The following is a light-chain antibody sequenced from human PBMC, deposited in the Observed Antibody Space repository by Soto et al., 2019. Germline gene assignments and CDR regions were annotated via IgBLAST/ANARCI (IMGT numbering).Light chain of an antibody. CDR2: DVN. CDR1: SSDIGGYDY. Sequence: QSALTQPASVSGSPGQSITLSCTGTSSDIGGYDYVSWYQRHPGKAPKLIIYDVNNRPSGVSNRFSGSKSGNTASLTISGVQAEDEADYYCTSYASGSAHVVFGGGTQLTVL. V-gene: IGLV2-14*01. J-gene: IGLJ2*01. CDR3: TSYASGSAHVV.